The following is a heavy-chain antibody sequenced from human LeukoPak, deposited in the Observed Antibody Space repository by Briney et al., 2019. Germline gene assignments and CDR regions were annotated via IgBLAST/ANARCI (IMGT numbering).Heavy chain of an antibody. CDR2: IYYSGST. D-gene: IGHD6-19*01. J-gene: IGHJ5*02. V-gene: IGHV4-39*07. CDR3: ARVRLPSVAGTIDP. CDR1: GGSISSSSYY. Sequence: PSETLSLTCTVSGGSISSSSYYWGWIRQPPGKGLEWIGSIYYSGSTNYNPSLKSRVTISVDTSKNQFSLKLSSVTAADTAVYYCARVRLPSVAGTIDPWGQGTLVTVSS.